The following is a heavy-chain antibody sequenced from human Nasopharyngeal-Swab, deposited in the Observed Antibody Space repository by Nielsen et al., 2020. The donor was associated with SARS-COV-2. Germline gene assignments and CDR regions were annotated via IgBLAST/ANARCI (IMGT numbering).Heavy chain of an antibody. Sequence: SVQVSCKASGGTFSSYAISWVRQAPGQGLEWMGRIIPILGIANYAQKFQGRVTITADKSTSTAYMELSSLRSEDTAVYYCARDCSSTSCYLYYYYYYMDVWGKGTTVTVSS. V-gene: IGHV1-69*04. CDR1: GGTFSSYA. CDR3: ARDCSSTSCYLYYYYYYMDV. CDR2: IIPILGIA. D-gene: IGHD2-2*01. J-gene: IGHJ6*03.